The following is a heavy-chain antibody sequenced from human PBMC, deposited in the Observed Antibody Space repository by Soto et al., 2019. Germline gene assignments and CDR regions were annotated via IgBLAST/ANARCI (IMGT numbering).Heavy chain of an antibody. CDR2: IDSGGGST. Sequence: EVQLLVSGGGSVQPGGSLRLSCAASGFSFSNYAMSWVRQAPGTGLEWVSAIDSGGGSTYYAASVKGRFSISRDNSMTPLYLQMNSLRAEDTAIYYCTKEHSNYPDNWFDPLGQGTLVTVSS. CDR1: GFSFSNYA. D-gene: IGHD4-4*01. J-gene: IGHJ5*02. CDR3: TKEHSNYPDNWFDP. V-gene: IGHV3-23*01.